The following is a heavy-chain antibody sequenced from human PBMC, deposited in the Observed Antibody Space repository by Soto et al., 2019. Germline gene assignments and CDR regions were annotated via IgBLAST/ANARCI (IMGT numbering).Heavy chain of an antibody. CDR2: ISGSGGST. CDR3: AKDDCSSTSCYYAFDI. CDR1: GFTFSSYA. D-gene: IGHD2-2*01. Sequence: GRSLRLSCAASGFTFSSYAMSWVRQAPGKGLEWVSAISGSGGSTYYADSVKGSFTISRDNSKNTLYLQMNSLIAEDTAVYYCAKDDCSSTSCYYAFDIWGQGTMVTVSS. J-gene: IGHJ3*02. V-gene: IGHV3-23*01.